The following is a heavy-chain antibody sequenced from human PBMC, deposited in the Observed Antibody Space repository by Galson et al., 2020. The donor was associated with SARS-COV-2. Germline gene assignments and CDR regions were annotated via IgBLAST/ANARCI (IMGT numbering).Heavy chain of an antibody. J-gene: IGHJ6*02. V-gene: IGHV4-39*02. CDR2: NYYSGST. CDR3: AREDYYYDSSGYYLQEGMDV. D-gene: IGHD3-22*01. Sequence: SETLSLTCTVSGGSISSSSYYWGWIRQPPGKGLEWIGSNYYSGSTYYNPSLKSRVTISVDTSKNQFSLKLSSVTAADTAVYYCAREDYYYDSSGYYLQEGMDVWGQGTTVTVSS. CDR1: GGSISSSSYY.